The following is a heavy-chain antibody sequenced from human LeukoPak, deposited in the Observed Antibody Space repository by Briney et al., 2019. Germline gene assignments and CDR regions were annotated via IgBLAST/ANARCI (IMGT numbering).Heavy chain of an antibody. J-gene: IGHJ5*02. Sequence: PGESLKISCKGSGYSFTSYWIGWVRQMPGKGLEWMRIIYPGDSDTRYSPSFQGQVTISADKSISTAYLQWSSLNASDTAMYYYARRYLGSFWFDPWGQGTLATVSS. CDR3: ARRYLGSFWFDP. CDR1: GYSFTSYW. V-gene: IGHV5-51*01. D-gene: IGHD2-15*01. CDR2: IYPGDSDT.